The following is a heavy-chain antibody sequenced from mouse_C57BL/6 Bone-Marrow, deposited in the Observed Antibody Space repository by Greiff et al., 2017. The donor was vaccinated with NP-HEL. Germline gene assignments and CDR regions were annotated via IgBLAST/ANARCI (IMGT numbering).Heavy chain of an antibody. J-gene: IGHJ1*03. V-gene: IGHV2-5*01. CDR1: GFSLTSYG. D-gene: IGHD1-1*01. CDR3: APCYYDGSSHHWYVDV. Sequence: QVQLKESGPGLVQPSQSLSITCTVSGFSLTSYGVHWVRQSPGKGLEWLGVIWRGGSTDYNVAFMSRLSITKDNSKSQVFFKMNSLQADDTAIYYCAPCYYDGSSHHWYVDVWGTGTTVTVSS. CDR2: IWRGGST.